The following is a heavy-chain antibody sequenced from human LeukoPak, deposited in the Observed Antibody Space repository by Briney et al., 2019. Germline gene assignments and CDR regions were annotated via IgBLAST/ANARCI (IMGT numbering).Heavy chain of an antibody. V-gene: IGHV3-74*01. CDR3: ARDINWGQVDY. CDR1: GFTFSGHG. J-gene: IGHJ4*02. CDR2: INGDGSAT. D-gene: IGHD7-27*01. Sequence: GGSLRLSCAASGFTFSGHGMYWLRQAPGKGLAWVSRINGDGSATNYAGSMKGRFTISRDNAKNILYLQMNSLREDDTAVYYCARDINWGQVDYWGQGTLVTVSS.